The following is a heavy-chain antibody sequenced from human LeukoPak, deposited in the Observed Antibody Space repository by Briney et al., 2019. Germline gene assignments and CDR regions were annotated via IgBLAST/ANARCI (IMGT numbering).Heavy chain of an antibody. CDR3: AKDVLVRYYDSSGYYCDY. J-gene: IGHJ4*02. D-gene: IGHD3-22*01. V-gene: IGHV3-23*01. Sequence: TGGSLRLSCAASGFTFSSYAMFWVRQAPGKGLEWVSAISGRGGSTYYADSVQGRFTISRDNSKNTVYLQMNSLRAEDTAVYYCAKDVLVRYYDSSGYYCDYWGQGTLVTVSS. CDR2: ISGRGGST. CDR1: GFTFSSYA.